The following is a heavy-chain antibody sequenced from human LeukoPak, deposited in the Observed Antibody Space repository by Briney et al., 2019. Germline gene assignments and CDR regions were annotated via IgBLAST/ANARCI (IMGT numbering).Heavy chain of an antibody. Sequence: SETLSLTCAVSGGSISRSNWWSWVGQPPGKGLDWIGEIYHSGSTNYNPSLKSRVTISVDKSKNQFSLKLSSVTAADTAVYYCASQDPYSSGLKIWGQGTMVTVSS. D-gene: IGHD6-19*01. J-gene: IGHJ3*02. CDR3: ASQDPYSSGLKI. CDR1: GGSISRSNW. CDR2: IYHSGST. V-gene: IGHV4-4*02.